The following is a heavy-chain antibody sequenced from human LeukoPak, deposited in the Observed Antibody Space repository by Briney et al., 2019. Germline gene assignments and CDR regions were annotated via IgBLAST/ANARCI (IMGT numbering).Heavy chain of an antibody. CDR2: VNPNSGGT. V-gene: IGHV1-2*02. J-gene: IGHJ4*02. CDR1: GYTFTGYY. D-gene: IGHD1-26*01. Sequence: ASVKVSCKASGYTFTGYYMHWVRQAPGQGLEWMGWVNPNSGGTNYAQKFQGRVTMTRDTSISTAYMELSRLRSDDTAVYYCARSLVGAASTRSFDYWGQGTPVTVSS. CDR3: ARSLVGAASTRSFDY.